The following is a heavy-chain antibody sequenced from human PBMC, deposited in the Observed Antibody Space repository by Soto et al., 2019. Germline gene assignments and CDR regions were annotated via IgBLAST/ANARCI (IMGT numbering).Heavy chain of an antibody. V-gene: IGHV1-18*04. CDR1: GYTFTSYC. CDR3: ARVPSHFLRIAAVQY. Sequence: ASVKVSCKASGYTFTSYCISWVRQAPGQGLEWMGWISAYNGNTNYAQKLQGRVTMTTDTSTSTAYMELRSLRSDDTAVYYCARVPSHFLRIAAVQYWGQGTLVTVSS. D-gene: IGHD6-13*01. CDR2: ISAYNGNT. J-gene: IGHJ4*02.